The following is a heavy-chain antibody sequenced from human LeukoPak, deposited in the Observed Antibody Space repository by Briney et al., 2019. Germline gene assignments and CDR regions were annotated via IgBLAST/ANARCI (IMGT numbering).Heavy chain of an antibody. CDR1: GGSSSGHY. V-gene: IGHV4-34*01. CDR2: INHSGST. J-gene: IGHJ3*02. CDR3: AGAYCGGDCYSGRTFDI. D-gene: IGHD2-21*02. Sequence: PSETLSLTCAVYGGSSSGHYWSWIRQPPGKGLEWIGEINHSGSTNYNPSLKSRVTISVDTSKNQFSLKLSSVTAADTAVYYCAGAYCGGDCYSGRTFDIWGQGTMVTVSS.